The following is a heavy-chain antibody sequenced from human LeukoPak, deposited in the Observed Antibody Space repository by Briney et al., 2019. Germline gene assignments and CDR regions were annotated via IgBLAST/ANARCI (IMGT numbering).Heavy chain of an antibody. CDR3: ARATFGSSGYYYTRHWDYFDY. J-gene: IGHJ4*02. CDR2: IYYSGST. V-gene: IGHV4-39*01. D-gene: IGHD3-22*01. Sequence: PSETLSLTCTVSGGSISSSSYYWGWIRQPPGKGLEWIGSIYYSGSTYYNPSLKSRVTISVDTSKNQFSLKLSSVTAADTAVYYCARATFGSSGYYYTRHWDYFDYWGQGTLVTVSS. CDR1: GGSISSSSYY.